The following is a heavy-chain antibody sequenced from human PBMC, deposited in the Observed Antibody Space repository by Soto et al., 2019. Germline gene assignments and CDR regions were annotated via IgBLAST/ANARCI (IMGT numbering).Heavy chain of an antibody. J-gene: IGHJ6*02. V-gene: IGHV4-34*01. CDR3: ARGLYYYGMDV. CDR1: GGSFSGYY. CDR2: INHSGST. Sequence: SETLSLTCAVYGGSFSGYYWSWIRQPPGKGLEWTGEINHSGSTNYNPSLKSRVTISVDTSKNQFSLKLSSVTAADTAVYYCARGLYYYGMDVWGQGTTVTVSS.